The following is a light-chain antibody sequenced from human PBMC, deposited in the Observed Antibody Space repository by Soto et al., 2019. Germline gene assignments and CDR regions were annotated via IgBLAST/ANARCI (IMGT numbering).Light chain of an antibody. V-gene: IGKV3-15*01. CDR1: QSVSDK. CDR3: QQYSSWLWT. Sequence: EIVITQSPATLSVSPGERATLSCRASQSVSDKLAWYQQKPGQAPRLLIYHASARATGIPARFSGSGSGTEFTLTISGLQSEDFAVYYCQQYSSWLWTFGQGTKVDIK. J-gene: IGKJ1*01. CDR2: HAS.